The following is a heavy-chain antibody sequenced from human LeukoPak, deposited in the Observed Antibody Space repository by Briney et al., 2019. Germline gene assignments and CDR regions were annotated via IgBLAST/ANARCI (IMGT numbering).Heavy chain of an antibody. D-gene: IGHD6-19*01. CDR2: IYHSGST. V-gene: IGHV4-59*12. CDR1: GGSLSSYY. CDR3: ARRAVAGPEGAFDI. J-gene: IGHJ3*02. Sequence: SETLSLTCTVSGGSLSSYYWSWIRQPPGKGLEWIGYIYHSGSTYYNPSLKSRVTISVDRSKNQFSLKLSSVTAADTAVYYCARRAVAGPEGAFDIWGQGTMVTVSS.